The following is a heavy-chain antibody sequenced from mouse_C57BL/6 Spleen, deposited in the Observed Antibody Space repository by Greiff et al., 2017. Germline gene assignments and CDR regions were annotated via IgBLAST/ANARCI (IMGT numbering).Heavy chain of an antibody. J-gene: IGHJ1*03. V-gene: IGHV8-12*01. CDR3: ARDTTVVDWYFDV. D-gene: IGHD1-1*01. CDR1: GFSLSTSGMG. Sequence: QVTLKVSGLGILQSSQTLSLTCSFSGFSLSTSGMGVSWIRQPSGKGLEWLAHIYWDDDKRYNPSLKSRLTISKDTSRNQVFLKITSVDTADTATYDCARDTTVVDWYFDVWGTGTTVTVSS. CDR2: IYWDDDK.